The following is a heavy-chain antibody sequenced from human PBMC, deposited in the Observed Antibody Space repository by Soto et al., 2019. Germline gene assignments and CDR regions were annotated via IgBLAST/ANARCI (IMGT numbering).Heavy chain of an antibody. CDR1: GGSISSGDYY. Sequence: SETLSLTCTVSGGSISSGDYYWIWIRQPPGKGLEWIGYIYYSGSTYYNPSLKSRVTISVDTSKNQFSLKLSSVTAADTAVYYCARGLSAGFRGGDCYGYWGQGTLVTVSS. V-gene: IGHV4-30-4*01. J-gene: IGHJ4*02. D-gene: IGHD2-21*02. CDR3: ARGLSAGFRGGDCYGY. CDR2: IYYSGST.